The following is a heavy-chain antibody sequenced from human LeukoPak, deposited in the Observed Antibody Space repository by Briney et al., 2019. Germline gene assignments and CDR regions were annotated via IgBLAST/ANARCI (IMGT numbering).Heavy chain of an antibody. CDR1: GYTFTSYY. V-gene: IGHV7-4-1*02. D-gene: IGHD1-26*01. Sequence: ASVKVSCKASGYTFTSYYMHWVRQAPGQGLEWMGWINTNTGNPTYAQGFTGRFVFSLDTSVTTAYLQISSLRAEDTAVYYCARVIKYSFSVGCFDPWGQGTLVTVSS. CDR3: ARVIKYSFSVGCFDP. CDR2: INTNTGNP. J-gene: IGHJ5*02.